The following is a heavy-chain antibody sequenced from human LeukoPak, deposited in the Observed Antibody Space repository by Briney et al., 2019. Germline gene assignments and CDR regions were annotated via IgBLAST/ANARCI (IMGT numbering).Heavy chain of an antibody. CDR1: GGSISSYY. Sequence: SETLSLTCTVSGGSISSYYWSWIRQPPGKGLEWIGYIYYSGSTNYNPSLKSRVTISVDTSKNQFSLKLSSVTAADTAVYYCARGQRYYYGSGSYYTPRYFDYWGQGTLVTVSS. V-gene: IGHV4-59*12. CDR2: IYYSGST. D-gene: IGHD3-10*01. CDR3: ARGQRYYYGSGSYYTPRYFDY. J-gene: IGHJ4*02.